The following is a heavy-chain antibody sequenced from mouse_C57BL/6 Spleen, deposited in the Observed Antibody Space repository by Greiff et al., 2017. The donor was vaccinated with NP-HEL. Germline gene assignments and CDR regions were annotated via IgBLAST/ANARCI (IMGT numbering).Heavy chain of an antibody. Sequence: QVQLQQPGAELVKPGASVKLSCKASGYTFTSYWMHWVKQRPGQGLEWIGMIHPNSGSTNYNEKFKSKATLTVDKSSSTAYMQLSSLTSEDSAVYYCARMSDSSGTYPDYWGQGTTLTVSS. CDR1: GYTFTSYW. J-gene: IGHJ2*01. D-gene: IGHD3-2*02. V-gene: IGHV1-64*01. CDR2: IHPNSGST. CDR3: ARMSDSSGTYPDY.